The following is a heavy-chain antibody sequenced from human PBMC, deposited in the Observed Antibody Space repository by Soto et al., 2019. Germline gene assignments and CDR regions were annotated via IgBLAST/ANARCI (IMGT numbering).Heavy chain of an antibody. Sequence: QVQLVQSGAEVKKPGASVKVSYVASGYSFTDHYIHSVRQAPGQGLEWLGWINPHSGDTIYAQKFQGRVTLTRDTSISTAYMELRRLRSDDTAVYYCARGRTVNFYGIDVWGQGTTVTVSS. CDR1: GYSFTDHY. D-gene: IGHD4-17*01. V-gene: IGHV1-2*02. CDR3: ARGRTVNFYGIDV. J-gene: IGHJ6*02. CDR2: INPHSGDT.